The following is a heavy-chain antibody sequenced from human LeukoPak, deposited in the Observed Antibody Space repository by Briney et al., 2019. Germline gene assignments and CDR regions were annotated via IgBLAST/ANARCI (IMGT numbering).Heavy chain of an antibody. CDR3: ARDRSGWSRDY. Sequence: PGGSLRLSCAASGFSFSTYSMSWVRQAPGKGLEWVSSISSSSSLYYADSVKGRIIISRDNAKNSLFLQMNSLRAEDTAVYYCARDRSGWSRDYWGQGTLVTVSS. CDR2: ISSSSSL. J-gene: IGHJ4*02. D-gene: IGHD6-19*01. V-gene: IGHV3-21*01. CDR1: GFSFSTYS.